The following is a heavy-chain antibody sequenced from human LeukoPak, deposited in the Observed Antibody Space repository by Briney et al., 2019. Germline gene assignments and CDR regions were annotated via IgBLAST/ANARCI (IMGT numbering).Heavy chain of an antibody. CDR2: VSNDGSNK. D-gene: IGHD2-8*01. Sequence: GGSLRLSCAASGFTFSYYAFHWVRQAPGKGLEWVAVVSNDGSNKYYAESVKGRFTISRDHSKNTLFLEMSSLRAEDAAVYYCARALGSCTNGVCYTEFDYWGQGTLVTVSS. CDR3: ARALGSCTNGVCYTEFDY. J-gene: IGHJ4*02. V-gene: IGHV3-30*15. CDR1: GFTFSYYA.